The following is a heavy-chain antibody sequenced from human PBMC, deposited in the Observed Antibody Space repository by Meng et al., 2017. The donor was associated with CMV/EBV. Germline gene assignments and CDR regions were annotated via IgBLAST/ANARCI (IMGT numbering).Heavy chain of an antibody. CDR3: ARVARITMVRGQWGGDY. Sequence: SETLSLTCAVYDGSFSGYYWSWIRQPPGKGLEWIGEINHSGSTNYNPSLKSRVTISVDTSKNQFSLKLSSVTAADTAVYYCARVARITMVRGQWGGDYWGQGTLVTVSS. CDR1: DGSFSGYY. D-gene: IGHD3-10*01. V-gene: IGHV4-34*01. J-gene: IGHJ4*02. CDR2: INHSGST.